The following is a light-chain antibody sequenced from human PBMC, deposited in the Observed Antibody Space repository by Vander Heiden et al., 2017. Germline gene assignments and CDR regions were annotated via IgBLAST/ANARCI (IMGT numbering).Light chain of an antibody. CDR1: NSDVGGYDY. CDR2: EVN. J-gene: IGLJ1*01. V-gene: IGLV2-8*01. CDR3: SSYAGNDNFV. Sequence: QSALTQPPSASGSPGQSVAISCTGTNSDVGGYDYVSWYQQHPGKAPKLMIYEVNKRPSGVPDRFSGSKSGNTASLTVSGLQAEDEADYYCSSYAGNDNFVFGTGTKVTVL.